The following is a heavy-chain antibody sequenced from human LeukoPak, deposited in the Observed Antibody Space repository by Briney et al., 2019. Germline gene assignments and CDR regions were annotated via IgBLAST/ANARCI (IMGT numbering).Heavy chain of an antibody. D-gene: IGHD4-17*01. CDR3: ARYDYGDYYYGMDV. V-gene: IGHV3-23*01. CDR1: GFTFSSYA. Sequence: GGSLRLSCAASGFTFSSYAMSWVREAPGKGLEWVSAISGSGGSTYYADSVKGRFTIPRDNSKNTLYLQMNSLRAEDTAVYYCARYDYGDYYYGMDVWGQGTTVTVSS. J-gene: IGHJ6*02. CDR2: ISGSGGST.